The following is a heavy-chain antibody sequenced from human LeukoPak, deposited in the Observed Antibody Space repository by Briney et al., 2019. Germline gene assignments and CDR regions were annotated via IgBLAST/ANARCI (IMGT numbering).Heavy chain of an antibody. V-gene: IGHV3-23*01. Sequence: GGSLRLSCAASGFTFSTFAMIWVRQPPGKGLEWVSSIFPSGGEIHHADSVRGRFTISRDNSKSTLSLQMNSLRAEDTAVYYCARAGGITLVRGVIIGDYYYYYMDVWGKGTTVTVSS. CDR2: IFPSGGEI. CDR3: ARAGGITLVRGVIIGDYYYYYMDV. CDR1: GFTFSTFA. J-gene: IGHJ6*03. D-gene: IGHD3-10*01.